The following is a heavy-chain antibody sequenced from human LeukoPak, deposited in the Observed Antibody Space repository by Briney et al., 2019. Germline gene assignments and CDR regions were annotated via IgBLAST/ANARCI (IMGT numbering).Heavy chain of an antibody. CDR2: IYPGDSDT. D-gene: IGHD6-13*01. Sequence: GESLKISCKGSGYSFTTYWIGWVRQMPGKGLEWMGIIYPGDSDTTYSPSFQGQVAISADKSISTAYLQWSSLKASDSAMYYCGRIPAAGSLKGSFDIWGQGTMVTVSS. CDR3: GRIPAAGSLKGSFDI. J-gene: IGHJ3*02. V-gene: IGHV5-51*01. CDR1: GYSFTTYW.